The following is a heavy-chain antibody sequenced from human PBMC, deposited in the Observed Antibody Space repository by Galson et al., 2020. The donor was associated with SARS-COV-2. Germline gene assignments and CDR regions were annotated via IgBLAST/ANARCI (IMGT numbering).Heavy chain of an antibody. J-gene: IGHJ6*02. CDR2: ITTGSSYI. Sequence: TGGSLRLSCEASGFTFSNHRMNWVRQAPGKGLEWVSSITTGSSYIYYADPVKGRFTVSRDNARKSLYLQMSSLRAEDTAVYYCARERISNSGWLSLDVLGQGTAVTVSS. CDR1: GFTFSNHR. CDR3: ARERISNSGWLSLDV. D-gene: IGHD6-19*01. V-gene: IGHV3-21*01.